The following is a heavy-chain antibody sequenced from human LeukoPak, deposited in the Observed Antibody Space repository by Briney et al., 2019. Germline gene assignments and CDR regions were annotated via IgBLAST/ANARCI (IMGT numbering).Heavy chain of an antibody. D-gene: IGHD3-10*01. J-gene: IGHJ4*02. CDR1: GFTFSSYA. CDR3: AKAHYGSGSYLSDY. V-gene: IGHV3-23*01. CDR2: ISGSGGST. Sequence: GGSLRLSCAASGFTFSSYAMSWVRQAPGKGLEWVSAISGSGGSTYYADSVKGRFTISRDNSKNTLYLQMNSLRAEDTAVYHCAKAHYGSGSYLSDYWGQGTLVTVSS.